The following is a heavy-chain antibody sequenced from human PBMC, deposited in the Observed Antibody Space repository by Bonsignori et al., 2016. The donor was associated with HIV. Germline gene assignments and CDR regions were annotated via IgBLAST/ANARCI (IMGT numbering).Heavy chain of an antibody. J-gene: IGHJ6*03. CDR2: ISAYNGNT. CDR3: ARGRGSGYDYYYYYYMDV. Sequence: WVRQAPGQGLEWMGWISAYNGNTNYAQKLQGRVTMTTDTSTSTAYMELRSLRSDDTAVYFCARGRGSGYDYYYYYYMDVWGKGTTVTVSS. V-gene: IGHV1-18*01. D-gene: IGHD5-12*01.